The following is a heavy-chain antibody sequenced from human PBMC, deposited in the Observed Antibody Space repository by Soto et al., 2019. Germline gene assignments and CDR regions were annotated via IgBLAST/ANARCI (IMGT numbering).Heavy chain of an antibody. CDR1: GFTFSSYG. CDR2: ISYDGSNK. V-gene: IGHV3-30*18. Sequence: QVQLVESGGGVVQPGRSLRLSCAASGFTFSSYGMHWVRQAPGKGLEWVAVISYDGSNKYYADSVKGRFTISRDNSKNALYQQMNSLRAEDTAVYYCAKGAYSGSSLDYWGQGTLVTVSS. J-gene: IGHJ4*02. CDR3: AKGAYSGSSLDY. D-gene: IGHD1-26*01.